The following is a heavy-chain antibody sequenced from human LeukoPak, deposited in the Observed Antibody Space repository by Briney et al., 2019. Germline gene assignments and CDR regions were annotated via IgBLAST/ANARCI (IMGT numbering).Heavy chain of an antibody. D-gene: IGHD6-13*01. J-gene: IGHJ6*03. Sequence: ASVKVSCKASGYTFTGYYMHWVRQAPGQGLEWMGRINPNSGGTNYAQKFQGRVTMPRDTSISTAYMELSRLRSDDTAVYYCARRSAAGTPYYYYYMDVWGKGTTVTVSS. V-gene: IGHV1-2*06. CDR2: INPNSGGT. CDR1: GYTFTGYY. CDR3: ARRSAAGTPYYYYYMDV.